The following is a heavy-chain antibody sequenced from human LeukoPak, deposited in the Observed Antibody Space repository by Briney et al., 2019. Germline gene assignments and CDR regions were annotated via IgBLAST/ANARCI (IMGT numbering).Heavy chain of an antibody. CDR3: ARQRGYSNHWYEGWFDS. J-gene: IGHJ5*01. CDR1: GFTFSNYA. Sequence: PGGSLRLSCAASGFTFSNYAMSWVRQAPGKGLEWVSVISGSGDSTYYADSVKGRFTISRDNAKNSLYLQMNSLRTEDTALYFCARQRGYSNHWYEGWFDSWGQGTLVTVSS. CDR2: ISGSGDST. D-gene: IGHD5-12*01. V-gene: IGHV3-23*01.